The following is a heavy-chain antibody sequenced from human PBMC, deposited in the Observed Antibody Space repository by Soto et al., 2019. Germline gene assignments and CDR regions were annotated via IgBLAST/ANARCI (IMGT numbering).Heavy chain of an antibody. Sequence: GSLRLSCTASGITLSRDWMTWVRQTPGKRLEWVASIKPDGSGEYYLDSVKGRFTISRDNTKNSLYLQANSLRADDTAKYFCSKLLNGVTALDYCRQXTLVTVS. V-gene: IGHV3-7*01. CDR2: IKPDGSGE. CDR3: SKLLNGVTALDY. CDR1: GITLSRDW. J-gene: IGHJ4*02. D-gene: IGHD2-21*02.